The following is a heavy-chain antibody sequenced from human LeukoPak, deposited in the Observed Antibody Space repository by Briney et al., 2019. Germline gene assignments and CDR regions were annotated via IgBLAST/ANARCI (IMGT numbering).Heavy chain of an antibody. CDR3: ARGAAMIVVVMAEYFQH. J-gene: IGHJ1*01. CDR2: IKQDGSEK. CDR1: GFTFSSYW. Sequence: GGSLRLSCAASGFTFSSYWMSWVRQAPGKGLERVANIKQDGSEKYYVDSVKGRFTISRDNAKNSLYLQMNSLRAEDTAVYYCARGAAMIVVVMAEYFQHWGQGTLVTVSS. V-gene: IGHV3-7*01. D-gene: IGHD3-22*01.